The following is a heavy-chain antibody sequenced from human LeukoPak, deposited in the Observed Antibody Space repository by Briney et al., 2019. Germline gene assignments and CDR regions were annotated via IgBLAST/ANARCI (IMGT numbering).Heavy chain of an antibody. J-gene: IGHJ6*02. CDR2: INAGNGNT. CDR3: ARDATYCSGGTCSYYGLDV. CDR1: GYTFTSYA. D-gene: IGHD2-15*01. Sequence: VNVSCKASGYTFTSYAMHWVRQAPGQRLEWMGWINAGNGNTKYSQKFQGRVTISRDTSASTAYMELSSLTSEDTAVYYCARDATYCSGGTCSYYGLDVWGQGTTVTVSS. V-gene: IGHV1-3*01.